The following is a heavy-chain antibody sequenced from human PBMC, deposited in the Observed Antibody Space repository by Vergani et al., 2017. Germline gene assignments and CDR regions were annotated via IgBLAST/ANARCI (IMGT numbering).Heavy chain of an antibody. J-gene: IGHJ3*02. Sequence: QVQLQQWGAGLLKPSETLSLTCAVYGGSFSGYYWSWIRQPPGKGLEWIGEINHSGSTNYNPSLKSRVTISVDTSKNQFSLKLSSVTAADTAVYYCARIYIAARFSLTIHAFDIWGQGTMVTVSS. CDR2: INHSGST. V-gene: IGHV4-34*01. D-gene: IGHD6-6*01. CDR3: ARIYIAARFSLTIHAFDI. CDR1: GGSFSGYY.